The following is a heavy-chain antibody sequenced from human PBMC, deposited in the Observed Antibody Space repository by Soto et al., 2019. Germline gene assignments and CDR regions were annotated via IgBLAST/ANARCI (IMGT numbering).Heavy chain of an antibody. CDR1: GGTFSSYA. Sequence: GASVKVSCKASGGTFSSYAISWVRQAPGQGLEWMGGIIPIFGTANYAQKFQGRVTITADESTSTAYMELSSLRSEDTAVYYCARGYRDSSGYPFATCDYWGQGTLVTVSS. J-gene: IGHJ4*02. CDR2: IIPIFGTA. D-gene: IGHD3-22*01. CDR3: ARGYRDSSGYPFATCDY. V-gene: IGHV1-69*13.